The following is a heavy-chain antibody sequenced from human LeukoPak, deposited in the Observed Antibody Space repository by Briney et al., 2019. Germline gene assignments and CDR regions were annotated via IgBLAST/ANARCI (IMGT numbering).Heavy chain of an antibody. J-gene: IGHJ4*02. D-gene: IGHD5-12*01. Sequence: ASVKVSCKASGYTFNGYYMQWVRQAPAQGLEWMGRINPNSGGTDSAQKFQGRVTMTIDTSINTAYMELSSLTSDDTAVYYCARDRRGYGGYDMNWGQGTLVTVSS. CDR3: ARDRRGYGGYDMN. CDR2: INPNSGGT. V-gene: IGHV1-2*06. CDR1: GYTFNGYY.